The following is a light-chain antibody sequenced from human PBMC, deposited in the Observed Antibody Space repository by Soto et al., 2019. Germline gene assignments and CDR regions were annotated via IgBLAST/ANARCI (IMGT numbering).Light chain of an antibody. CDR3: SSYTGSSTFV. CDR2: DVN. V-gene: IGLV2-14*01. CDR1: SSDVGGYNY. J-gene: IGLJ1*01. Sequence: QSMLTQPASVSGSPGQSITISCTGTSSDVGGYNYVSWYQQLPGKAPKLMIYDVNNRPSGVSNRFSGSKSGNTASLTISGLQAEDEADYYCSSYTGSSTFVFGTGTKVTVL.